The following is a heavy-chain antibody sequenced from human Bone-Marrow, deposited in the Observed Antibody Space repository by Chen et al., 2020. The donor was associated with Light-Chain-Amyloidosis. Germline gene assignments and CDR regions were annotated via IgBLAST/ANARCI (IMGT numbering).Heavy chain of an antibody. Sequence: EVQLVESGGGLVKPGGSLRLSCAASGFTFSSYSMNWVRQAPGKGLEWVSSISSSSSYIYYADSVKGRFTISRDNAKNSLHLQMNSLRAEDTAVYYCAREKYSSSGFDYWGQGTLVTVSS. V-gene: IGHV3-21*01. CDR3: AREKYSSSGFDY. CDR1: GFTFSSYS. J-gene: IGHJ4*02. D-gene: IGHD6-6*01. CDR2: ISSSSSYI.